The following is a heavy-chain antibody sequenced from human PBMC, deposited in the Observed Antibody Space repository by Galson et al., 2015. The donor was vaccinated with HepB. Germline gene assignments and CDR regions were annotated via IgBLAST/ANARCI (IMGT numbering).Heavy chain of an antibody. Sequence: SVKVSCKASGYTFTSYDINWVRQATGQGLEWMGWMNPNSGNTGYAQKFQGRVTMTRNTSISTAYMELSSLRSEDTAVYYCARLGYCTNGVCPHWGQGTLVTVSS. J-gene: IGHJ4*02. CDR3: ARLGYCTNGVCPH. D-gene: IGHD2-8*01. CDR1: GYTFTSYD. CDR2: MNPNSGNT. V-gene: IGHV1-8*01.